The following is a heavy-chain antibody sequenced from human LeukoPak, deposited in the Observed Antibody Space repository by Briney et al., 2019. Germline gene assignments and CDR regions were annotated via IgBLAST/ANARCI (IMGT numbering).Heavy chain of an antibody. J-gene: IGHJ3*02. D-gene: IGHD6-13*01. CDR1: GFSFSAYS. CDR2: ISGTSDTI. CDR3: ARVGRAIAGAGFGAFDI. Sequence: GGSLRISCEVSGFSFSAYSMNWVRQAPGKGLEWIAYISGTSDTIYYTDSVKGRFTISRDNAKNSLYLQMNSLRAEDTAVYYCARVGRAIAGAGFGAFDIWGQGTKVTVSS. V-gene: IGHV3-48*04.